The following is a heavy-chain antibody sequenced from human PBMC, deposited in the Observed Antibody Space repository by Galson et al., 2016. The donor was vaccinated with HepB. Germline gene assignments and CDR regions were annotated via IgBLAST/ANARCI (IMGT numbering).Heavy chain of an antibody. D-gene: IGHD5-12*01. CDR2: ISASGGST. J-gene: IGHJ4*02. CDR1: GFSFTSSA. CDR3: AKATLVATITEFDY. Sequence: SLRLSCAASGFSFTSSAMSWVRQAPGKGLEWVSAISASGGSTYYADSVKGRFTVSRDNSKNTLFLQVNSLRAEDTAVYYCAKATLVATITEFDYWGQGTLVTVSS. V-gene: IGHV3-23*01.